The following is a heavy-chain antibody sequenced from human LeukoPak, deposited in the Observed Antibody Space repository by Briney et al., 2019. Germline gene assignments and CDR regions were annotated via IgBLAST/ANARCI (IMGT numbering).Heavy chain of an antibody. CDR1: GFTFSSHT. D-gene: IGHD5-12*01. J-gene: IGHJ6*03. CDR3: ARDSSYGYYYYMDV. CDR2: ISSSGNYI. Sequence: GGSLRLSCAASGFTFSSHTMNWVRQAPGKGLEWVSSISSSGNYIYYADSVEGRFTTSRDNAKNSLYLQMNSLRAEDTAVYYCARDSSYGYYYYMDVWGKGTTVTVSS. V-gene: IGHV3-21*01.